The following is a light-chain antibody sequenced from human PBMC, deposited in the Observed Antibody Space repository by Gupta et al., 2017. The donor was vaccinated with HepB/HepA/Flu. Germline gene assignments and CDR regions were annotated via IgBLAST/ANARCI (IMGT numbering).Light chain of an antibody. Sequence: GKTARITCGGHNIGSKSVHWYQQQPGQAPVMVIYYNSDRPSGIPERFSGSNSGNTATLTISRVEAGDEADYYCQVWGSSSDQGVFGGGTKLTVL. J-gene: IGLJ2*01. CDR2: YNS. V-gene: IGLV3-21*04. CDR1: NIGSKS. CDR3: QVWGSSSDQGV.